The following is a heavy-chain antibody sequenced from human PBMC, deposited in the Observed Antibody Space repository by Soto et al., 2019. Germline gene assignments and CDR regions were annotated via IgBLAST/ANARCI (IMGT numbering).Heavy chain of an antibody. J-gene: IGHJ4*02. Sequence: QVQLVESGGGVVQPGRSLRLSCAASGFTFSSYAMHWVHQAPGKGLEWVAVISYDGSNKYYADSVKGRFTISRDNSKNTLYLRMNSLRAEDTAVYYCARDSTNYYFDYWGQGTLVTVSS. CDR3: ARDSTNYYFDY. V-gene: IGHV3-30-3*01. CDR1: GFTFSSYA. CDR2: ISYDGSNK.